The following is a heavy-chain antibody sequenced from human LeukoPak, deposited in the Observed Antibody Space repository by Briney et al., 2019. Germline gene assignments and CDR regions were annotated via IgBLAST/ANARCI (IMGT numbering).Heavy chain of an antibody. CDR2: IYHSGST. D-gene: IGHD4-11*01. V-gene: IGHV4-4*02. CDR1: GDSISNSNW. J-gene: IGHJ4*02. Sequence: ASETLSLTCAVSGDSISNSNWWSWVRQPPGKGLEWIGEIYHSGSTNYNPSLKSRVTISVGKSKNQFSLRLSSVTAADTAVYYCASFGTTVTTSVGYWGQGTLVTVSS. CDR3: ASFGTTVTTSVGY.